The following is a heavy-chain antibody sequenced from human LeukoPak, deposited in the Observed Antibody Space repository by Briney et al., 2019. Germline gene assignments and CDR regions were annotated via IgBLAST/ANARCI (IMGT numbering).Heavy chain of an antibody. Sequence: SVKVSCKASGGTFSSYAISWVRQAPGQGLEWMGGIIPIFGTANYAQKFQGRVTITADKSTSTAYMELSSLRSEDTAVYYCARDGRDGYNRAFDIWGQGTMVTVSS. J-gene: IGHJ3*02. CDR1: GGTFSSYA. CDR3: ARDGRDGYNRAFDI. V-gene: IGHV1-69*06. CDR2: IIPIFGTA. D-gene: IGHD5-24*01.